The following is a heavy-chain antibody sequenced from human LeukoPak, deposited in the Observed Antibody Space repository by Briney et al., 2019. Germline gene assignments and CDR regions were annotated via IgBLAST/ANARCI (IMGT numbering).Heavy chain of an antibody. V-gene: IGHV1-8*01. D-gene: IGHD3-10*01. CDR3: ARGALDYYGSGREDY. J-gene: IGHJ4*02. Sequence: ASVKVSCKASGYTFTSYDINWVRQATGQGLERMGWMNPNSGNTGYAQRFQGRVTMTRNTSISTAYMELSSLRSEDTAVYYCARGALDYYGSGREDYWGQGTLVTVSS. CDR2: MNPNSGNT. CDR1: GYTFTSYD.